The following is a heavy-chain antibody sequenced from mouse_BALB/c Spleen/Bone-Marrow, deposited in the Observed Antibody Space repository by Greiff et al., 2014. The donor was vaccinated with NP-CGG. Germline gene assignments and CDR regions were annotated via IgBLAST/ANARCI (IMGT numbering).Heavy chain of an antibody. J-gene: IGHJ4*01. D-gene: IGHD3-2*01. CDR1: GYTFTDYA. Sequence: VQLQQSGPELVSPGVSVKISCKAFGYTFTDYAIHWVEQSHSKGLEWIGIISTYSANTNYNQKFKGKATMTVDKSSSTAYMELARLTFEDSAIYFCARDISGYVRAMDYWGQGTSVTVSS. CDR3: ARDISGYVRAMDY. CDR2: ISTYSANT. V-gene: IGHV1-67*01.